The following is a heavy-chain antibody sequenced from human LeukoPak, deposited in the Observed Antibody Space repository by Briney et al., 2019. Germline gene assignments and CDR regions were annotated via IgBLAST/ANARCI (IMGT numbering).Heavy chain of an antibody. CDR2: VNPNSGGT. J-gene: IGHJ6*02. D-gene: IGHD4-23*01. V-gene: IGHV1-2*04. CDR1: GYTFTGYY. CDR3: ARGEGYGGIYGMDV. Sequence: ASVKVSCKASGYTFTGYYMHWVRQAPGQGLEWMGWVNPNSGGTNYAQKFQGWVTMTRDTSISTAYMELSRLRSDDTAVYYCARGEGYGGIYGMDVWGQGTTVTVSS.